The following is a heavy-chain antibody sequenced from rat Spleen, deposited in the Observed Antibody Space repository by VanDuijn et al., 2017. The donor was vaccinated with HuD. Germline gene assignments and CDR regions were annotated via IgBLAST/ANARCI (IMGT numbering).Heavy chain of an antibody. CDR2: MRYNGDT. CDR3: DRHPWGCAPYY. V-gene: IGHV2-63*01. J-gene: IGHJ2*01. Sequence: QVQLKESGPGLVQPSQTLSLTCTVSGFSLTNYGVSWVRQPPGKGLEWMGRMRYNGDTSYNSAPKTRRSISRDTSKSQVFLKMDGLQPEVAGTYYFDRHPWGCAPYYWGKGGMVTVSS. CDR1: GFSLTNYG. D-gene: IGHD3-1*01.